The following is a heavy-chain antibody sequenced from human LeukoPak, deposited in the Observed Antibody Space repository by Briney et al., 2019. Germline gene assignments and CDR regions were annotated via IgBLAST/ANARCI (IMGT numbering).Heavy chain of an antibody. J-gene: IGHJ1*01. Sequence: GEFLKICCKGSGYSFTSYWIGWVRQMPGEGLELMGIIYPGDSDTRYSTFFQGQITISADKSISTAYLKWSSLKASDTAMYYCARLVICGGDCYWSEYFQHWGQGNLVTVSS. CDR1: GYSFTSYW. CDR2: IYPGDSDT. V-gene: IGHV5-51*01. D-gene: IGHD2-21*02. CDR3: ARLVICGGDCYWSEYFQH.